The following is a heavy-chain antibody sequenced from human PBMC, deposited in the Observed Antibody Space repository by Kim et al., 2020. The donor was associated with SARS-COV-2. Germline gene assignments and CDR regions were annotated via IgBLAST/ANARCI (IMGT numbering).Heavy chain of an antibody. CDR3: AKIMTARAFNI. D-gene: IGHD2-8*01. V-gene: IGHV3-23*01. J-gene: IGHJ3*02. CDR2: TA. Sequence: TAYYADTVKGRFTSSRDNYKNTLDLQKNSLGADDTAIYYCAKIMTARAFNIWGQGTMDTVSS.